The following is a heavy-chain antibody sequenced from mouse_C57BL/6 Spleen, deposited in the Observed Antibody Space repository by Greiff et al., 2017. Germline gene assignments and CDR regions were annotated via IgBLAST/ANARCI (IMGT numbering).Heavy chain of an antibody. J-gene: IGHJ4*01. D-gene: IGHD6-2*01. CDR3: ARVSYYAMDY. CDR1: GYTFTDYY. Sequence: EVQLQQSGPELVQPGASVKISCKASGYTFTDYYMNWVKQSHGKSLEWIGDINSNNGGTSYNQKFKGKATLTVDKSSSTAYMELRSLTSEDSAVYYCARVSYYAMDYWGQGTSVTVSS. V-gene: IGHV1-26*01. CDR2: INSNNGGT.